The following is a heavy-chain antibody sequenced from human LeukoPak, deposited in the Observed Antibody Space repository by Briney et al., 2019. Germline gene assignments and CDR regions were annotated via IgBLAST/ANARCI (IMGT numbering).Heavy chain of an antibody. CDR3: ARDGSGYYGWFDP. D-gene: IGHD3-3*01. Sequence: SETLSLTCTVSGGSISSSSYYWGWIRQPPGKGLEWIGSIYYSGSTYYNPSLKSRVTISVDTSKNQFSLKLSSVTAADTAVYYCARDGSGYYGWFDPWGQGTLVTVSS. V-gene: IGHV4-39*07. J-gene: IGHJ5*02. CDR1: GGSISSSSYY. CDR2: IYYSGST.